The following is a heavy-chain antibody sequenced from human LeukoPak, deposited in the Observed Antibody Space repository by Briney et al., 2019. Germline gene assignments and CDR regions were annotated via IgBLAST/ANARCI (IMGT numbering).Heavy chain of an antibody. Sequence: GASVKVSCKASGYTFTGYYMHWVRQAPGHGLEWMGWINPNSGGTNYVQKFEGRVTMTRDTSISTAYMELSRLRSDDTAVYYCARGFLVGADRLDYWGQGTLVTVSS. CDR3: ARGFLVGADRLDY. CDR2: INPNSGGT. V-gene: IGHV1-2*02. CDR1: GYTFTGYY. J-gene: IGHJ4*02. D-gene: IGHD2-15*01.